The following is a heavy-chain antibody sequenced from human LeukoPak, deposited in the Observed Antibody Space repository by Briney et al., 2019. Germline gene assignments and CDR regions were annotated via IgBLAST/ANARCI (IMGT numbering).Heavy chain of an antibody. CDR1: GYTFTSYD. J-gene: IGHJ5*02. V-gene: IGHV1-8*01. D-gene: IGHD6-13*01. CDR3: ARGGASAAARRFDP. CDR2: MNPNSGNT. Sequence: ASVKVSCMASGYTFTSYDINWVRQATGQGLEWMGWMNPNSGNTGYAQKFKGRVTITSSTSTSTVFMELGSLTSEDTAVYYCARGGASAAARRFDPWGQGTLVTVSS.